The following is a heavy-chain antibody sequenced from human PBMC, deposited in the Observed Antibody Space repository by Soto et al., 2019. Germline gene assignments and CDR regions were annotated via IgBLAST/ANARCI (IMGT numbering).Heavy chain of an antibody. CDR3: ARDKITGLFDY. J-gene: IGHJ4*02. CDR2: IYYSGST. D-gene: IGHD2-8*02. V-gene: IGHV4-39*02. Sequence: PSETLSLTCTVSGGSISGSSYYWGWIRQPPGKGLEWIGNIYYSGSTYYNPSLKSRVTISVGTSKNQFSLKLSSVTAADTAVYYCARDKITGLFDYWGQGTLVTVS. CDR1: GGSISGSSYY.